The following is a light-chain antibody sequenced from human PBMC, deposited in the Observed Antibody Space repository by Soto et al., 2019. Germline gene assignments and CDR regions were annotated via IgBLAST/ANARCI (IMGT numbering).Light chain of an antibody. V-gene: IGKV3-15*01. Sequence: EIVLTQSPATLSMSPGDRTTLSCRASHSISTYLAWYQHKPGQAPRLLIHSASVRAAGVPARFSGSGSGTEFTLTISSLQSEDFAVYYCHQYIDWPRTFGQGTKVEIK. CDR3: HQYIDWPRT. CDR2: SAS. J-gene: IGKJ1*01. CDR1: HSISTY.